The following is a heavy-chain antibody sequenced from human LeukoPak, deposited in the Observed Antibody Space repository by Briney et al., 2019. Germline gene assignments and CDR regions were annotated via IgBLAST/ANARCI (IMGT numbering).Heavy chain of an antibody. J-gene: IGHJ4*02. CDR2: IYYSGST. D-gene: IGHD3-10*01. CDR1: GGSISSYY. V-gene: IGHV4-59*12. CDR3: ARRPPVRGGEGGFDY. Sequence: PSETLSLTCTVSGGSISSYYWSWIRQPPGKGLEWIGYIYYSGSTNYNPSLKSRVTISVDTSKNQCSLKLSSVAAADTAVYYCARRPPVRGGEGGFDYWGQGTLVTVSS.